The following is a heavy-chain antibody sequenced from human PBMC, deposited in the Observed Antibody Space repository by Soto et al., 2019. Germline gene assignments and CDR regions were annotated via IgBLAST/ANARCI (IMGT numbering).Heavy chain of an antibody. CDR2: ISAYNGNT. D-gene: IGHD6-13*01. Sequence: QVQLVQSGAEVKKPGASVKVSCKASGYTFTSYGISWVRQAPGQGLEWMGWISAYNGNTNYAQKLQGRVTMTTDTSTSTASMELRSLRSADTAVYYCAITRRLIAAVGIPFDPWVQGTLVTVSS. V-gene: IGHV1-18*01. J-gene: IGHJ5*02. CDR1: GYTFTSYG. CDR3: AITRRLIAAVGIPFDP.